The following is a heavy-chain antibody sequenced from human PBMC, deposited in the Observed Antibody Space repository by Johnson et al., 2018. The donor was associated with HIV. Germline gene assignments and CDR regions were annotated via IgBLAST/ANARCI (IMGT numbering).Heavy chain of an antibody. CDR1: GFTFSSYA. CDR3: ARQPDNFWSSDAFDI. J-gene: IGHJ3*02. V-gene: IGHV3-30*14. Sequence: QVQLVESGGGVVQPGRSLRLSCAASGFTFSSYAMHWVRQAPGKGLEWVAVISYDGSNKYYADSVKGRFTISRENAKNSLYLQMNSLRAGDTAVYYCARQPDNFWSSDAFDIWGQGTMVTVSS. D-gene: IGHD3-3*01. CDR2: ISYDGSNK.